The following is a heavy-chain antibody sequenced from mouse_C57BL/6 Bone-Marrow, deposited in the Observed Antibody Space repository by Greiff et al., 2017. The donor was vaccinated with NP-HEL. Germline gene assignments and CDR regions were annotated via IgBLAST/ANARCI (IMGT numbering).Heavy chain of an antibody. Sequence: EVQLQQSGPELVKPGASVKISCKASGYTFTDYYMNWVKQSHGKSLEWIGDINPNNGGTSYNQKFKGKATLTVDKSSSTAYMELRSLTSEDSAVYYCARRGLYYGSGDYWGQGTTLTVSS. CDR2: INPNNGGT. J-gene: IGHJ2*01. CDR1: GYTFTDYY. CDR3: ARRGLYYGSGDY. V-gene: IGHV1-26*01. D-gene: IGHD1-1*01.